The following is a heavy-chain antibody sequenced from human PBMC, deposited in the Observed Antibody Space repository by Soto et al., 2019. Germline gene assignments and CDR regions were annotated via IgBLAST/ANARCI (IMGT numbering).Heavy chain of an antibody. CDR1: GGSISSSSYY. J-gene: IGHJ5*02. Sequence: SETLSLTCTVSGGSISSSSYYWGWIRQPPGKGLEWIGSIYYSGSTYYNPSLKSRVTISVDTSKNQFSLKLSSVTAADTAVYYCARQATDWFDPWGQGTLVTVSS. V-gene: IGHV4-39*01. CDR3: ARQATDWFDP. D-gene: IGHD4-4*01. CDR2: IYYSGST.